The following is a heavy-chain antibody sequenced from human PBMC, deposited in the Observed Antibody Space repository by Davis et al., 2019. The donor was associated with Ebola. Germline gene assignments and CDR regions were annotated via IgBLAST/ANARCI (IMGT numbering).Heavy chain of an antibody. J-gene: IGHJ4*02. V-gene: IGHV1-46*01. CDR2: INPNDGRT. CDR3: ASLKGYSGLDY. Sequence: AASVKVSCKASGYTFTNYYMHWVRQAPGQGLEWMGMINPNDGRTIYAQKFQGRVTVTRDTSTTTVYMDLSSLRAEDTAVYYCASLKGYSGLDYWGQGTLVTVSS. CDR1: GYTFTNYY. D-gene: IGHD1-26*01.